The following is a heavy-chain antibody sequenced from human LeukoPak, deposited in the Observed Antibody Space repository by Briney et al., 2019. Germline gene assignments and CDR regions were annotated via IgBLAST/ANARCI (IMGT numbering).Heavy chain of an antibody. CDR1: GGSISSYY. Sequence: SETLSLTCTVSGGSISSYYWSWIRKPPGKGQEWIGFIYYSGSTNYNPSLKSRVTISVATSKNQFSLKLSSATAADTAVYYCARVAVPAAHDSWGQGTLVTVSS. D-gene: IGHD2-2*01. V-gene: IGHV4-59*01. CDR2: IYYSGST. J-gene: IGHJ4*02. CDR3: ARVAVPAAHDS.